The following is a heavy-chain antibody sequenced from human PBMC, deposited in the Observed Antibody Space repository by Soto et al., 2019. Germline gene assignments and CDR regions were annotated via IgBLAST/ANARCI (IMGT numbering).Heavy chain of an antibody. CDR3: ARAGGGFLEWLLSGVMDV. D-gene: IGHD3-3*01. Sequence: ASVKVSFKASGYTFTGYYMHWVRQATGQGLEWMGWMNPNSGNTGYAQKFQGRVTMTRNTSISTAYMELSSLRSEDTAVYYCARAGGGFLEWLLSGVMDVWGQGTTVTVSS. J-gene: IGHJ6*02. V-gene: IGHV1-8*02. CDR2: MNPNSGNT. CDR1: GYTFTGYY.